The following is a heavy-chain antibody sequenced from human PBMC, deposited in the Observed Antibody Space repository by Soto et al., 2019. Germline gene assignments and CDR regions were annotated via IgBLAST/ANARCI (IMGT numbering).Heavy chain of an antibody. Sequence: PGGSLRLPCAASGLTFGNYAMSWVRQAPGKGLEWVSAISGSGGSTYYADSVKGRFTISRDNSKNTLYLQMNSLRAEDTAVYYCAKDGQIVLRFLSDIWGQGTMVTVSS. CDR2: ISGSGGST. V-gene: IGHV3-23*01. J-gene: IGHJ3*02. CDR3: AKDGQIVLRFLSDI. CDR1: GLTFGNYA. D-gene: IGHD3-3*01.